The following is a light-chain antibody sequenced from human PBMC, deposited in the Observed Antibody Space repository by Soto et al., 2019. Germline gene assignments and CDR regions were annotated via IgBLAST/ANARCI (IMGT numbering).Light chain of an antibody. J-gene: IGKJ1*01. V-gene: IGKV3D-15*01. CDR1: QSVSSN. CDR2: GAS. CDR3: QQDENWPQT. Sequence: QSPATVPVCIGKEPKLSWWASQSVSSNLAWYQQKPGQAPRLLIYGASTRATGIPDRFSGSGSGTDFTLTISRLEPEDFAVYYSQQDENWPQTFGPGTKVDIK.